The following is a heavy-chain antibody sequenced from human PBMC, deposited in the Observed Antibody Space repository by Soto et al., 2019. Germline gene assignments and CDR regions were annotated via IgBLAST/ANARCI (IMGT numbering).Heavy chain of an antibody. Sequence: GGSLRLSCAASGFTFSSYSMNWVRQAPGKGLEWVSYISSSSSTIYYADSVKGRFTISRDNAKNSLYLQMNSLRAEDTAVYYCARDSGYSYGPLDYWGEGTLVTVSS. D-gene: IGHD5-18*01. CDR1: GFTFSSYS. J-gene: IGHJ4*02. CDR3: ARDSGYSYGPLDY. CDR2: ISSSSSTI. V-gene: IGHV3-48*01.